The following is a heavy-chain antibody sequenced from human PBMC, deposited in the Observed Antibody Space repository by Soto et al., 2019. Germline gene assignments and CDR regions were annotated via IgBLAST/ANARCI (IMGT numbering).Heavy chain of an antibody. CDR3: VLISLVRQGDSSGYRDY. CDR2: IYHIGTT. Sequence: PSETLSLTCAVSGDSISSGYYWAWIRQPPGKGLEWIGSIYHIGTTYYNPSLESRVTISVDTSKNQFSLKLSSVTAADTAVYYCVLISLVRQGDSSGYRDYWGQGTLVT. D-gene: IGHD3-22*01. CDR1: GDSISSGYY. V-gene: IGHV4-38-2*01. J-gene: IGHJ4*02.